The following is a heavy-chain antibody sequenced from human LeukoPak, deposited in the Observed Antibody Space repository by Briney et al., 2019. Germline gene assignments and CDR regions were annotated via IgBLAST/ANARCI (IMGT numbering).Heavy chain of an antibody. CDR3: AKDGYNSLDY. D-gene: IGHD5-24*01. V-gene: IGHV3-9*01. Sequence: GRSLRFSCAASGFTFDDYAMLWVRQAPGKGLEWVSGISWNSGSIGYADSVKGRFTISRDNAKNSLYLQMNSLRAEDTALYYCAKDGYNSLDYWGQGTLVTVSS. CDR1: GFTFDDYA. J-gene: IGHJ4*02. CDR2: ISWNSGSI.